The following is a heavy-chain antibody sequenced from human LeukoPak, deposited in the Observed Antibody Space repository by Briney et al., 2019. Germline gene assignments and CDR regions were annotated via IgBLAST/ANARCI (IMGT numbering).Heavy chain of an antibody. CDR2: SSWNSGSI. CDR1: GFTFSSYA. D-gene: IGHD3-3*01. CDR3: AKDIRIRFLGVNYYYGMDV. J-gene: IGHJ6*02. Sequence: GGSLRLSCAASGFTFSSYAMHLVRQAPGKGLEWVSGSSWNSGSIGYADSVKGRFTISRDNAKNSLYLQMNSLRAEDTALYYCAKDIRIRFLGVNYYYGMDVWGQGTTVTVSS. V-gene: IGHV3-9*01.